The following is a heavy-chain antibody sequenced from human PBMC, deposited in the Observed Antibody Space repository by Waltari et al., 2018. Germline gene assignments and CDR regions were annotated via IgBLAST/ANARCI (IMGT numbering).Heavy chain of an antibody. J-gene: IGHJ3*02. CDR2: INHSGST. CDR3: ARGRYRERAFDI. CDR1: GGSFSGYY. Sequence: QVQLQQWGAGLLKPSETLSLTCAVYGGSFSGYYWSWIRQPPGKGLEWIGKINHSGSTNYNPSLKSRVTIAVDTSKNQFSLKLSSVTAADTAVYYCARGRYRERAFDIWGQGTMVTVSS. V-gene: IGHV4-34*01. D-gene: IGHD3-9*01.